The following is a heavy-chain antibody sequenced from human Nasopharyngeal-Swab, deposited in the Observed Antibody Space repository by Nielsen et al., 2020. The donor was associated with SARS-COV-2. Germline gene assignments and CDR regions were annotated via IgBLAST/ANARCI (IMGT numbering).Heavy chain of an antibody. V-gene: IGHV4-59*01. Sequence: SETLSLTCTVSGGSISSYYWSWIRQPPGKGLEWIGYIYYSGSTNYNPSLKSRVTISVDTSKNQFSLKLSSVIAADTAVYYCARVSGWYEMDVWGKGTTVTVSS. J-gene: IGHJ6*04. CDR1: GGSISSYY. CDR3: ARVSGWYEMDV. CDR2: IYYSGST. D-gene: IGHD6-19*01.